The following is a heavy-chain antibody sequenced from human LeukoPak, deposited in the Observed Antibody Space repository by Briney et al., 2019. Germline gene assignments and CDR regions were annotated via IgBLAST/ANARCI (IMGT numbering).Heavy chain of an antibody. CDR1: GGSISSSSYY. CDR2: IYYSGST. J-gene: IGHJ4*02. Sequence: SETLSLTCTVSGGSISSSSYYWGWIRQPPGKGLEWIGNIYYSGSTYYNPSLKSRVTISVDTSKNQFSLKLSSVTAADTAVYYCARDDRDSGNYVDYFDYWGQGTLVTVSS. V-gene: IGHV4-39*07. CDR3: ARDDRDSGNYVDYFDY. D-gene: IGHD4-23*01.